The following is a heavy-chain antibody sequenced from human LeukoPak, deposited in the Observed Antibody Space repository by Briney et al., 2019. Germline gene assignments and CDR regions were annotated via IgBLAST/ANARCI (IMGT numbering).Heavy chain of an antibody. V-gene: IGHV3-30-3*01. CDR2: ISYDGSNK. CDR1: GLTFSTYA. D-gene: IGHD6-13*01. J-gene: IGHJ2*01. CDR3: ARDRGSSRAPAGYFDL. Sequence: GGSLRLSCEASGLTFSTYAMNWVRQAPGKGLEWVAVISYDGSNKYYADSVKGRFTISRDNSKNTLYLQMNSLRAEDTAVYYCARDRGSSRAPAGYFDLWGRGTLVTVSS.